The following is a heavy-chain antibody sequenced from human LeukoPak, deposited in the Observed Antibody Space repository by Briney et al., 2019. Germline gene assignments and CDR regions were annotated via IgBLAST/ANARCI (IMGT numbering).Heavy chain of an antibody. V-gene: IGHV3-9*01. Sequence: GGSLRLSCAASGFTFDDYAMHWVRQAPGKGLEWVSGISWNSGSIGYADSVKGRFTISRDNAKNPLYLQMNSLRAEDTALYYCAKDRQWELLNGMDVWGQGTTVTVSS. D-gene: IGHD1-26*01. CDR2: ISWNSGSI. CDR3: AKDRQWELLNGMDV. J-gene: IGHJ6*02. CDR1: GFTFDDYA.